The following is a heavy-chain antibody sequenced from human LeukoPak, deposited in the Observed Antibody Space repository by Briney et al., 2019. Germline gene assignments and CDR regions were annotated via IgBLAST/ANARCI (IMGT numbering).Heavy chain of an antibody. J-gene: IGHJ6*03. V-gene: IGHV1-18*01. CDR1: GYSFTSYG. Sequence: ASVKVSCKASGYSFTSYGISWVRQAPGQGLEWMGWISGYNGDTRYAQKVQDRVTVTTDTSTTTGYMELRSLRSDDTAVYYCARDRRPSKVDCSSTSCYLKDYYYYYMDVWGKGTTVTVSS. D-gene: IGHD2-2*01. CDR2: ISGYNGDT. CDR3: ARDRRPSKVDCSSTSCYLKDYYYYYMDV.